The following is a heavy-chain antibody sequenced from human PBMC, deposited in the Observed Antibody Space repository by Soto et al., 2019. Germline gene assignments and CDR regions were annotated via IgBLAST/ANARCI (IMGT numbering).Heavy chain of an antibody. Sequence: QVQLVESGGGVVQPGKSLRLSCAASGFTFSNYGMHWVRQVPGKGLEWVAVMSYDGSSKYYADSVKGRFTISRDNSKNTLYLQMNSLRPEDTAVYYYAKEVWGYCSGGTCYSFDYWGQGTLVTVSS. V-gene: IGHV3-30*18. D-gene: IGHD2-15*01. CDR3: AKEVWGYCSGGTCYSFDY. J-gene: IGHJ4*02. CDR2: MSYDGSSK. CDR1: GFTFSNYG.